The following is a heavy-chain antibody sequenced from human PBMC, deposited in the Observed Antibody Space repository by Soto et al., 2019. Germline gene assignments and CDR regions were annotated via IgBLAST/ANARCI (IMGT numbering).Heavy chain of an antibody. CDR3: ARDPPPPDY. J-gene: IGHJ4*02. CDR1: GYTFASYA. V-gene: IGHV1-18*01. Sequence: QVQLVQSGAEVKKPGASVKVSCKASGYTFASYAISWMRQAPGQGLEWMGWISAYNGNTNYAQKLQGRVTMTTDPSTSTAYVELRSLRSDDTVVYYCARDPPPPDYWGQGTLVTVSS. CDR2: ISAYNGNT.